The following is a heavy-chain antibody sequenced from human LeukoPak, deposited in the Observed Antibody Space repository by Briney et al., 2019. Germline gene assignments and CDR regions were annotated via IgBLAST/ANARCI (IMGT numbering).Heavy chain of an antibody. Sequence: SETLSLTCTVSGYSISSGYYWGWIRQPPGKGLEWIGEIYHSGSTNYNPSLKSRVTISVDKSKNQFSLKLSSVTAADTAVYYCASSGIAVAGRLDYWGQGTLVTVSS. CDR2: IYHSGST. J-gene: IGHJ4*02. CDR1: GYSISSGYY. D-gene: IGHD6-19*01. V-gene: IGHV4-38-2*02. CDR3: ASSGIAVAGRLDY.